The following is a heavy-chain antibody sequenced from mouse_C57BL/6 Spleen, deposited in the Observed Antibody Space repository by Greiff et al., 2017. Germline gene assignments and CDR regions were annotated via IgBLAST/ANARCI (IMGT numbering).Heavy chain of an antibody. CDR3: ARYYYGSSYGYFDV. CDR1: GYTFTSYW. V-gene: IGHV1-52*01. D-gene: IGHD1-1*01. J-gene: IGHJ1*03. Sequence: QVQLQQPGAELVRPGSSVKLSCKASGYTFTSYWMHWVKQRPIQGLEWIGNIDSSDSETHYNQKFKDKATLTVDKSSSTAYMQLSSLTSEDSAVYYCARYYYGSSYGYFDVWGTGTTGTVSS. CDR2: IDSSDSET.